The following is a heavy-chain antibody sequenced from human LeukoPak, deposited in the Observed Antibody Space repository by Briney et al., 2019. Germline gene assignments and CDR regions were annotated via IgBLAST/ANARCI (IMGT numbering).Heavy chain of an antibody. Sequence: PGGSLRLSCAASGFTFSSYEMNWVRQAPGKGLEWVSYISSSGGTIYYADSVKGRFTISRDNAKNSLYLQMNSLRAEDTAVYYCAKKGDHNYDSSGYYPYNWFDPWGQGTLVTVSS. D-gene: IGHD3-22*01. CDR2: ISSSGGTI. CDR3: AKKGDHNYDSSGYYPYNWFDP. CDR1: GFTFSSYE. V-gene: IGHV3-48*03. J-gene: IGHJ5*02.